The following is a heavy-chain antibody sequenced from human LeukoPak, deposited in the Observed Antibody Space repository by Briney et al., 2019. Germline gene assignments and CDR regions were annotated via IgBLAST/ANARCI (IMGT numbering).Heavy chain of an antibody. J-gene: IGHJ4*02. Sequence: SETLSLTCAVYGGSFSGYYWSWIRQPPGKGLEWIGEINHSGSTNYNPSLMSRVTISVDTSKNQFSLKLSSVTAADTAVYYCARGTVHYDFWSGYYLRKYYFDYWGQGTLVTVSS. V-gene: IGHV4-34*01. D-gene: IGHD3-3*01. CDR3: ARGTVHYDFWSGYYLRKYYFDY. CDR2: INHSGST. CDR1: GGSFSGYY.